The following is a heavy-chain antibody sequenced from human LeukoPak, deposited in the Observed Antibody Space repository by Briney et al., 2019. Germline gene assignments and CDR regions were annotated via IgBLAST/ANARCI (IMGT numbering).Heavy chain of an antibody. D-gene: IGHD2-2*01. V-gene: IGHV3-23*01. CDR3: AKDKAVVPAAIYAFDI. CDR2: ISGSGGST. CDR1: GFTFSSYA. Sequence: PGGSLRLSCAASGFTFSSYAMSWVRQAPGKGLEWVSAISGSGGSTYYADSVKGRFTISSDNSKNTLYLQMNSLRPEDTAVYYCAKDKAVVPAAIYAFDIWGQGTMVTVSS. J-gene: IGHJ3*02.